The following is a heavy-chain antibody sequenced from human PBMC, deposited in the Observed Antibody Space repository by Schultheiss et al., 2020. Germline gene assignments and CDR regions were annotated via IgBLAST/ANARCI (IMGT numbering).Heavy chain of an antibody. J-gene: IGHJ5*02. Sequence: SETLSLTCAVYGGSSSGYYWSWIRQPPGKGLEWIGEINHSGSTNYNPSLKSRVTISVDTSKNQFSLKLSSVTAADTAVYYCGRGQPRSQLWFAVPEGGNWFDPWGQGTLVTVSS. D-gene: IGHD5-18*01. CDR2: INHSGST. V-gene: IGHV4-34*01. CDR3: GRGQPRSQLWFAVPEGGNWFDP. CDR1: GGSSSGYY.